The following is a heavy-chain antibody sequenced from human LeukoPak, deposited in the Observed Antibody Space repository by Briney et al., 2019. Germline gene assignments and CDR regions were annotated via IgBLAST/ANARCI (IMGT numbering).Heavy chain of an antibody. V-gene: IGHV4-31*03. CDR1: GDSISSGGYY. CDR3: ARGYPPTYYDFWSGYSDLIYYYYYGMDV. D-gene: IGHD3-3*01. J-gene: IGHJ6*02. Sequence: SETLSLTCTVSGDSISSGGYYWSWIRQHPGKGLEWIGYIYYSGSTYYNPSLKSRVTISVDTSKNQFSLKLSSVTAADTAVYYCARGYPPTYYDFWSGYSDLIYYYYYGMDVWGQGTTVTVSS. CDR2: IYYSGST.